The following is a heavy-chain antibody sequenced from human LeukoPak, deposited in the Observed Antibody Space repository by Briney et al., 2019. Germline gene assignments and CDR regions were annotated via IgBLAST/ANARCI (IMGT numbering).Heavy chain of an antibody. V-gene: IGHV3-33*01. CDR2: IWYDGSKK. Sequence: GGSLRLSCAASGFTFSIYGMHWVRQAPGKGLEWVAFIWYDGSKKYYADSVKGRFTISRDNSKNTLYLQMNSLRAEDTAMYYCARDIYSSGWYYFDYWGQGALVTVSS. CDR1: GFTFSIYG. CDR3: ARDIYSSGWYYFDY. J-gene: IGHJ4*02. D-gene: IGHD6-19*01.